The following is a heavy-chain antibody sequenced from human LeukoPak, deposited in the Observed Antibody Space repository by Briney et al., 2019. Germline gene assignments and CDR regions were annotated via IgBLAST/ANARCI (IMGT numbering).Heavy chain of an antibody. CDR2: ISSSSSYT. CDR1: GFTFSDYY. J-gene: IGHJ4*02. Sequence: NSGGSLRLSCAASGFTFSDYYMSWIRQAPGKGLEWVSYISSSSSYTNYADSVKGRFTISRDNAKNPLYLQMNSLRAEDTAVYYCARGSMVRDPVGYWGQGTLVTVSS. V-gene: IGHV3-11*06. CDR3: ARGSMVRDPVGY. D-gene: IGHD3-10*01.